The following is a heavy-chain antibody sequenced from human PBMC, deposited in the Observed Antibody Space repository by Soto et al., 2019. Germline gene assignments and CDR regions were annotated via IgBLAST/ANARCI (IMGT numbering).Heavy chain of an antibody. CDR3: ARHGGYSSGWYRD. V-gene: IGHV4-39*01. CDR2: IYYSGST. Sequence: QLQLQESGPGLVKPSETLSLTCTVSGGSISSSSYYWGWIRQPPGKGLEWIGSIYYSGSTYYNPSLKSRVTISVDTSKNQFSLKLSSVTAADTAVYYCARHGGYSSGWYRDWGQGTLVTVSS. D-gene: IGHD6-19*01. J-gene: IGHJ4*02. CDR1: GGSISSSSYY.